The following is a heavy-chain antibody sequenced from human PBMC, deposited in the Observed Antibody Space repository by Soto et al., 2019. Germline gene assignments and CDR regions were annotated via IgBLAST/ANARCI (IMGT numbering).Heavy chain of an antibody. CDR2: VSHDGRNT. J-gene: IGHJ4*02. Sequence: VQLVESGGGVVQPGRSLRLSCAASGFTFSDYAMHWVRQAPGKGLEWVAVVSHDGRNTHYADSVKGRFTISRDSSKNMVSLEMTGLRAEDPLVFYWARGGRQWLVTSDFTSWGQGALVTVSS. CDR3: ARGGRQWLVTSDFTS. V-gene: IGHV3-30*03. D-gene: IGHD6-19*01. CDR1: GFTFSDYA.